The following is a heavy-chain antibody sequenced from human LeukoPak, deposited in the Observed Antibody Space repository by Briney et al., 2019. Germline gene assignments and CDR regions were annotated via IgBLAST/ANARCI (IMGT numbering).Heavy chain of an antibody. CDR2: INPTGTTT. V-gene: IGHV1-46*01. Sequence: ASVKVSCKASGYTFINNWMHWVRQAPGQGLEWVGLINPTGTTTLYAQRFQGRVTLTRDMSTSTDYMELRSLKSEDTAVYYCARDNSVGDIAWWFDPWGQGTLVTVSS. J-gene: IGHJ5*02. CDR3: ARDNSVGDIAWWFDP. D-gene: IGHD3-10*01. CDR1: GYTFINNW.